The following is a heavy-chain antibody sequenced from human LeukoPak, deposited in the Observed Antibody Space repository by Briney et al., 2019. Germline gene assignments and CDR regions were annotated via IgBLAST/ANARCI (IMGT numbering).Heavy chain of an antibody. D-gene: IGHD3-10*01. CDR2: INHSGST. V-gene: IGHV4-34*01. Sequence: SETLSLTCAVYGGSFSGYYWSWIRQPPGKGLEWIGEINHSGSTNYNPSLKSRVTISVDTSKNQFSLKLSSVTAADTAVYYCARGIGVRGVIILSPGLYNWFDPWGQGTLVTVSS. J-gene: IGHJ5*02. CDR1: GGSFSGYY. CDR3: ARGIGVRGVIILSPGLYNWFDP.